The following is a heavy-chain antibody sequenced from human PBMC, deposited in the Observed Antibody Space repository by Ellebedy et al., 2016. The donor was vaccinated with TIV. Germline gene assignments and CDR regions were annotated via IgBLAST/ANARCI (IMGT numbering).Heavy chain of an antibody. D-gene: IGHD1-20*01. Sequence: GGSLRLSCAASGFTVSYTYMNWVRQAPGKGLEWVSVIHTGGDTYYADSVKGRFTISRDSSKNTGFLQMNSLRAEDTAMYYCARRISGTYGDDAFDIWGQGTMVTVSS. CDR3: ARRISGTYGDDAFDI. CDR1: GFTVSYTY. J-gene: IGHJ3*02. V-gene: IGHV3-53*01. CDR2: IHTGGDT.